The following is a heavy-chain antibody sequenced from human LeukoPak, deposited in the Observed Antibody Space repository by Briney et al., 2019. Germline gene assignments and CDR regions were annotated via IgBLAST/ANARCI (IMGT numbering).Heavy chain of an antibody. D-gene: IGHD3-9*01. CDR2: IYSGGST. CDR3: ARDTAPGDYDILTGYRLLDY. Sequence: GGSLRLSCAASGFTLSSYSMNWVRQAPGKGLEWVSVIYSGGSTYYADSVKGRFTISRDNSKNTLYLQMNSLRAEDTAVYYCARDTAPGDYDILTGYRLLDYWGQGTLVTVSS. J-gene: IGHJ4*02. V-gene: IGHV3-66*01. CDR1: GFTLSSYS.